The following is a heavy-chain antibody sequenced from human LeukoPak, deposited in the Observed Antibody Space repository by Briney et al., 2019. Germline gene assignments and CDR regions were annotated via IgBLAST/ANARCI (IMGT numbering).Heavy chain of an antibody. J-gene: IGHJ4*02. CDR3: VRQQTPHGNFEY. D-gene: IGHD1-26*01. Sequence: GGSLRLSCATSGFTFSSYAMHWVRQATGKGLEWVSAIGTAGGTFYPGSVKGRFTISRENAKNSLSLQMNSLRAEDTAVYYCVRQQTPHGNFEYWGQGTLVNVSS. CDR2: IGTAGGT. V-gene: IGHV3-13*01. CDR1: GFTFSSYA.